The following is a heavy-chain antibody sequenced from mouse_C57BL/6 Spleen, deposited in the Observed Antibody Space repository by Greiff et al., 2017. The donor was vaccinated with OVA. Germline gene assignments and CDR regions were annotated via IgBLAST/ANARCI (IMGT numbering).Heavy chain of an antibody. CDR2: IRSKSNNYAT. Sequence: EVQLVESGGGLVQPKGSLKLSCAASGFSFNTYAMNWVRQAPGKGLEWVARIRSKSNNYATYYADSVKDRFTISRDDSESMLYLQMNNLKTEDTAMYYCATVVARGYFDVWGTGTTVTVSS. CDR1: GFSFNTYA. D-gene: IGHD1-1*01. CDR3: ATVVARGYFDV. J-gene: IGHJ1*03. V-gene: IGHV10-1*01.